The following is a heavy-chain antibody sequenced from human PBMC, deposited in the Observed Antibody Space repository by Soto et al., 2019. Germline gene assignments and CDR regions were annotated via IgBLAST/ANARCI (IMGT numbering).Heavy chain of an antibody. Sequence: QVQLQQWGAGLLKPSETLSLTCAVYGGSFSGYYWSWIRQPPGKGLEWIGEINHSGSTNYNPSLKSRVTISVDTSKNQFSLKLSSVTAADTAVYYCARGYSPSGLYYYYYGMDVWGQGTTVTVSS. CDR3: ARGYSPSGLYYYYYGMDV. CDR2: INHSGST. D-gene: IGHD6-6*01. CDR1: GGSFSGYY. J-gene: IGHJ6*02. V-gene: IGHV4-34*01.